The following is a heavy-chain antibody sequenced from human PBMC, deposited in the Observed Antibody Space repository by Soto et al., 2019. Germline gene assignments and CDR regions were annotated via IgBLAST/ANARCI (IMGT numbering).Heavy chain of an antibody. V-gene: IGHV4-30-4*01. J-gene: IGHJ4*02. CDR3: ARLHLRLGELSPRDY. CDR1: GGSISSGDYY. CDR2: IYYSGST. D-gene: IGHD3-16*02. Sequence: QVQLQESGPGLVKPSQTLSLTCTVSGGSISSGDYYWSWIRQPPGKGLEWIGYIYYSGSTYYNPSLTGRVTISVDPSKNQCSLKLSSVTAAATAVYYCARLHLRLGELSPRDYWGQGTLVTVSS.